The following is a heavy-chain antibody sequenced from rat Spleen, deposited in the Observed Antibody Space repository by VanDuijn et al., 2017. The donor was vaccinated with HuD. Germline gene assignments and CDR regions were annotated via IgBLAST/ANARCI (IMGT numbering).Heavy chain of an antibody. V-gene: IGHV5-19*01. CDR1: GFTFTDYN. CDR2: ISPSGGST. D-gene: IGHD1-11*01. J-gene: IGHJ4*01. Sequence: EVQLVESGGDLVQPGRSLKLSCAASGFTFTDYNMAWVRQAPKKGLEWVASISPSGGSTYYRDSVKGRFTISRDNAKSTLYLQMDSLRSEDTATYYCATKGSSYVMDAWGQGASVTVSS. CDR3: ATKGSSYVMDA.